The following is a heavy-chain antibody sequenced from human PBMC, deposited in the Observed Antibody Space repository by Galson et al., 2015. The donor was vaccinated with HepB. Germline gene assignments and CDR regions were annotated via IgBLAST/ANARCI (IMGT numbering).Heavy chain of an antibody. CDR1: GFTFSSYS. V-gene: IGHV3-21*01. Sequence: SLRLSCAASGFTFSSYSMNWVRQAPGKGLEWVSSISSSSSYIYYADSVKGRFTISRDNAKNSLYLQMNSLRAEDTAVYYCASIVGATRDAFDIWGQGTMVTVSS. D-gene: IGHD1-26*01. CDR3: ASIVGATRDAFDI. CDR2: ISSSSSYI. J-gene: IGHJ3*02.